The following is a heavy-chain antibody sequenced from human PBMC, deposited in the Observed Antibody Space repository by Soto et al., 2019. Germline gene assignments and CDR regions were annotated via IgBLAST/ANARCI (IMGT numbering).Heavy chain of an antibody. J-gene: IGHJ4*02. D-gene: IGHD6-13*01. V-gene: IGHV2-5*02. Sequence: SGATLVNPTQTLTLTCTFSGFSLSTIGVGVGWIRQPPGKALEWLALIYWDDDKRYSPSLKSRLTITKDTSKNQVVLTLTNMDHVDTATYYCAHSWSSRWYRQHPGFECWGQRTLVSLS. CDR3: AHSWSSRWYRQHPGFEC. CDR2: IYWDDDK. CDR1: GFSLSTIGVG.